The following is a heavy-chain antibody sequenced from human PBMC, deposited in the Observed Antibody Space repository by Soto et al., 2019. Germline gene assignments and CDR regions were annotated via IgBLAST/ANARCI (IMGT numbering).Heavy chain of an antibody. V-gene: IGHV4-30-2*01. J-gene: IGHJ5*02. Sequence: PSETLSLTCAVSGGSISSGGYSWSWIRQPSGKGLEWIGYIYHSGSTNYNPSLKSRVTISVDASKNQFSLKLSSVTAADTAVYYCARARLSRSWWFDPWGQGTLVTVSS. CDR3: ARARLSRSWWFDP. CDR1: GGSISSGGYS. CDR2: IYHSGST. D-gene: IGHD3-10*01.